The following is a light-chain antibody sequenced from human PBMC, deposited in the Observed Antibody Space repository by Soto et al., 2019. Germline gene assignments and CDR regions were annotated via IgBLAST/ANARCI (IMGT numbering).Light chain of an antibody. CDR1: QSVSSNY. CDR3: QQYGSSPLT. J-gene: IGKJ4*01. Sequence: EIVLTQSPGTLSLSPGERATLSCRASQSVSSNYLAWYQQKPGQAPKVLIDRASSRATGIPDRFSGSGSGTDFTLAISRLEPEAFAVYYCQQYGSSPLTFGGGTKVEIK. CDR2: RAS. V-gene: IGKV3-20*01.